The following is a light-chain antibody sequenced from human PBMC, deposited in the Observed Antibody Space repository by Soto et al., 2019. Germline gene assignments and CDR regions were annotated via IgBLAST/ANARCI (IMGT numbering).Light chain of an antibody. Sequence: DIQMTQSPSTLSASVGDRVTITCRASQSAGSWLAWYQQKPGRAPKLLISDASSLEGGVPSRFSGSGSGTQFTLTINGLQPDDFATYYCQQYSSYSVTFGPGTKVEIK. CDR1: QSAGSW. CDR2: DAS. J-gene: IGKJ1*01. CDR3: QQYSSYSVT. V-gene: IGKV1-5*01.